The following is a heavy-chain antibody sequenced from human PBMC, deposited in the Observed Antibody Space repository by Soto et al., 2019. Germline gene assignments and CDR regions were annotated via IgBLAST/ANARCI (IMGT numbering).Heavy chain of an antibody. J-gene: IGHJ6*02. Sequence: QVQLVESGGGLVKPGGSLRLSCTASGFSFSDYYMSWIRQAPGKGLEWISFISGTSSYTDYADSLKGRFTISRDNAKNSLYLQMNSLRAEDTAVYYCARADGYSQYPAMDVWGQGTRVTVSS. CDR1: GFSFSDYY. CDR2: ISGTSSYT. V-gene: IGHV3-11*06. CDR3: ARADGYSQYPAMDV. D-gene: IGHD4-4*01.